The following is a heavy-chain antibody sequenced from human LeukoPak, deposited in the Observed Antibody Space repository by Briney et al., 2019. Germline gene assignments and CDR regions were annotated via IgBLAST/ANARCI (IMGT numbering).Heavy chain of an antibody. J-gene: IGHJ4*02. CDR2: IYATGKT. Sequence: PGGSLRLSCAASGLTVSGIFMTWVRQAPGKGLECVSVIYATGKTYHADSVRGRFTISRDNSKNTLDLQMNNLRAEDTAVYYCAKDSYPGIAVAGVMYYFDYWGQGTLVTVSS. CDR3: AKDSYPGIAVAGVMYYFDY. V-gene: IGHV3-53*01. CDR1: GLTVSGIF. D-gene: IGHD6-19*01.